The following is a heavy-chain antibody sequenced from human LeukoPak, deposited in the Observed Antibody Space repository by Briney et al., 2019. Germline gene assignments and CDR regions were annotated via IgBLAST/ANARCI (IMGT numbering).Heavy chain of an antibody. Sequence: KPSGTLSLTCGVSGGSVIKTNWWTWVRQPPGKGLEWIGEVHLDGRTNYNPSLESRLTMSVDVSENQVSLKLTSVTAADTAVYYCARGPPYSYSSSRRKAFDIWGQGTMVTVSS. D-gene: IGHD6-13*01. CDR3: ARGPPYSYSSSRRKAFDI. CDR2: VHLDGRT. CDR1: GGSVIKTNW. V-gene: IGHV4-4*02. J-gene: IGHJ3*02.